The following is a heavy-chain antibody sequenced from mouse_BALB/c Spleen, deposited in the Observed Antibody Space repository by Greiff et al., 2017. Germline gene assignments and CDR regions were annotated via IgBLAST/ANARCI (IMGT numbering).Heavy chain of an antibody. CDR1: GFTFTDYY. Sequence: EVQLQESGGGLVQPGGSLRLSCATSGFTFTDYYMSWVRQPPGKALEWLGFIRNKANGYTTEYSASVKGRFTISRDNSQSILYLQMNTLRAEDSATYYCARDIDYYGSSYYAMDYWGQGTSVTVSS. CDR2: IRNKANGYTT. D-gene: IGHD1-1*01. V-gene: IGHV7-3*02. CDR3: ARDIDYYGSSYYAMDY. J-gene: IGHJ4*01.